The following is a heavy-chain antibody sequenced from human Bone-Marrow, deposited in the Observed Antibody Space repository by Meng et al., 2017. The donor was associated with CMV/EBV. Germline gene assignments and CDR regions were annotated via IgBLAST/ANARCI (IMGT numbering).Heavy chain of an antibody. Sequence: GESLKISCAASGFTFSSYWMSWVRQAPGKGLEWVANIKQDGSEKYYVDSVKGRFTISKDNAKSSLYLQMNSLRAEDTAVYYCAREAPVAVLRGYYYYGMDVWGQGTTVTGSS. CDR3: AREAPVAVLRGYYYYGMDV. J-gene: IGHJ6*01. CDR2: IKQDGSEK. D-gene: IGHD6-19*01. V-gene: IGHV3-7*01. CDR1: GFTFSSYW.